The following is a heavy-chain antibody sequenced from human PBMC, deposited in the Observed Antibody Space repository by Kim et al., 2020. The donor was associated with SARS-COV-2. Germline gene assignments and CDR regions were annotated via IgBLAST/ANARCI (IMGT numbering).Heavy chain of an antibody. CDR2: IIPIFGTA. Sequence: SVKVSCKASGGTFSSYAISWVRQAPGQGLEWMGGIIPIFGTANYTQKFQGRVTITADESTSTAYMELSSLSSEDTAVYYCAGGAAASGMDVRGQGTTVPAPS. CDR3: AGGAAASGMDV. CDR1: GGTFSSYA. V-gene: IGHV1-69*13. D-gene: IGHD6-13*01. J-gene: IGHJ6*02.